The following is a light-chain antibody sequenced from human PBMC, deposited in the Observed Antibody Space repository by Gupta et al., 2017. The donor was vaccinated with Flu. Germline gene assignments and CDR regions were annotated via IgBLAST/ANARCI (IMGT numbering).Light chain of an antibody. V-gene: IGLV1-40*01. Sequence: QSVLTQPPSVSGAPGQRVTIPCTGSSSNIGAGHDLHWYQQLPGTAPKLLIYANSNRPSGVPDRFSGSKSGTSASLAITGLQAEDEADYYCQSYDSSLSGWMFGGGTKLTVL. CDR3: QSYDSSLSGWM. J-gene: IGLJ3*02. CDR2: ANS. CDR1: SSNIGAGHD.